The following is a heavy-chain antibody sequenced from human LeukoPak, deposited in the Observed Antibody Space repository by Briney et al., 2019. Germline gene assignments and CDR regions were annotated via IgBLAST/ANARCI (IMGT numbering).Heavy chain of an antibody. D-gene: IGHD5-18*01. CDR1: GFTFSSYG. V-gene: IGHV3-30*18. CDR2: ISYDGSNK. Sequence: PGGSLRLSCAASGFTFSSYGMHWVRQAPGKGLEWVAVISYDGSNKYYADSVKGRFTISRDNSKNTLYLQMNSLRAEDTAVYCCAKVEQLRLLRRTHFDYWGQGTLVTVSS. CDR3: AKVEQLRLLRRTHFDY. J-gene: IGHJ4*02.